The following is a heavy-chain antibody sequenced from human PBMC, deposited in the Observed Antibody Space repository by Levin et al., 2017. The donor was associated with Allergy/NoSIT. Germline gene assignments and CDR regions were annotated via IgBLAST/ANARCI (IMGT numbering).Heavy chain of an antibody. CDR1: GFTVSGNY. Sequence: ETLSLTCAASGFTVSGNYMNWVRQAPGKGPEWVSVIYSGGGTYYADSVKGRFTISRDNSKNTLYLQMNSLRVDDTAVYYCARAYCSGGSCLPTLFEYWGQGTLVTVSS. CDR2: IYSGGGT. V-gene: IGHV3-53*01. CDR3: ARAYCSGGSCLPTLFEY. J-gene: IGHJ4*02. D-gene: IGHD2-15*01.